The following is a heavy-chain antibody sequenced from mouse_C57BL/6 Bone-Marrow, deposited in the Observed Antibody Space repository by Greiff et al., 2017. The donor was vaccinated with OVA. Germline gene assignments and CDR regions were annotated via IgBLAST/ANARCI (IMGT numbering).Heavy chain of an antibody. V-gene: IGHV1-26*01. CDR1: GYTFTDYY. D-gene: IGHD2-3*01. J-gene: IGHJ3*01. Sequence: EVQLQQSGPELVKPGASVKISCKASGYTFTDYYMNWVKQSHGKSLEWIGDINPNNGGTSYNQKFKGKATLTVDKSSSTAYMELRSLTSEDSAVYYCASSDGYYFAWFAYWGQGTLVTVSA. CDR2: INPNNGGT. CDR3: ASSDGYYFAWFAY.